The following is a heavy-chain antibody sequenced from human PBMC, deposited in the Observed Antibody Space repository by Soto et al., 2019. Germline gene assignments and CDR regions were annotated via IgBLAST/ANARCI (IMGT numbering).Heavy chain of an antibody. CDR2: INTDGSIT. V-gene: IGHV3-74*01. CDR3: ARDTDGLHY. CDR1: GLIFSNYK. J-gene: IGHJ4*02. Sequence: EVQLVESGEGLVQPGGSLRLSCAASGLIFSNYKMHWVRQAPGKGLVWVSRINTDGSITDYADSVKGRFTVSRDNPKNTLYLQMNSLRAEDTAVYYCARDTDGLHYWGQGTLVTVSS.